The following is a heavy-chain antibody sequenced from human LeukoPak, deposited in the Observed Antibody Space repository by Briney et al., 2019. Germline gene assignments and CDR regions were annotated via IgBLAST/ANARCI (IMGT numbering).Heavy chain of an antibody. J-gene: IGHJ4*02. CDR1: GFTFGTYA. V-gene: IGHV3-23*01. D-gene: IGHD6-19*01. Sequence: HSGGSLRLSCAASGFTFGTYAMSWVRQAPGRGLEWVSVISGSGGTTYYGDSVKGRFTISRDNAKNTVFLQMNSLRAEESAIYYCAKDKDPGKDRSGWCFDYWGQGTLVTVSS. CDR2: ISGSGGTT. CDR3: AKDKDPGKDRSGWCFDY.